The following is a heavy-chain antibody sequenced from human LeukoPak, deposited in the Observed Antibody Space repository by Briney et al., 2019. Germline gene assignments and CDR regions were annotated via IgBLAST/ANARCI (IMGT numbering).Heavy chain of an antibody. D-gene: IGHD3-10*01. J-gene: IGHJ4*02. CDR3: ARHRGSGSPYFDY. CDR2: IYYSGST. CDR1: GDSIINYY. V-gene: IGHV4-59*08. Sequence: PSETLSLTCTVSGDSIINYYWSWIRQSPGKGLEWIGYIYYSGSTKYNPSPKSRVTISVDTSKNQFSLKLSSVTAADTAVYYCARHRGSGSPYFDYWGQGTLVTVSS.